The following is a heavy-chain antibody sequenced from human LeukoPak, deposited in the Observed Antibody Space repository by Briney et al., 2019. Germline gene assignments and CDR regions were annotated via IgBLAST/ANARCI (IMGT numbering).Heavy chain of an antibody. V-gene: IGHV3-23*01. CDR1: GFTFSSYA. CDR3: ANMAWVSRLRFLEWRPRGDYGMDV. CDR2: ISGSGGST. Sequence: PGGSLRLSCAASGFTFSSYAMSWVRQAPGKGLEWVSAISGSGGSTYYADSVKGRFTISRDNSKNTLYLQMNSLRAEDTAVYYCANMAWVSRLRFLEWRPRGDYGMDVWGQGTTVTVSS. D-gene: IGHD3-3*01. J-gene: IGHJ6*02.